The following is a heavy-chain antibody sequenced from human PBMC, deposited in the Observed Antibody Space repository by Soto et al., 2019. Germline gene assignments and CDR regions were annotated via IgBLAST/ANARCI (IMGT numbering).Heavy chain of an antibody. D-gene: IGHD2-15*01. CDR2: IKRKIDGEAT. CDR1: GFSFSNAW. Sequence: EVQLVESGGGLVKPGGSLRLSCAASGFSFSNAWMNWVRQAPGKGLEWVGRIKRKIDGEATDYAGPVKGSFTVFRDDSKSALYRQMNSLKGDDTAVYYCTTGSVEGVWGQGTTVTVS. CDR3: TTGSVEGV. J-gene: IGHJ6*02. V-gene: IGHV3-15*07.